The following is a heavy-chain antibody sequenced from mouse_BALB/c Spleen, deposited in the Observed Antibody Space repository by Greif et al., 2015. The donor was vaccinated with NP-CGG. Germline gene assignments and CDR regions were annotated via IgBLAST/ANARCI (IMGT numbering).Heavy chain of an antibody. D-gene: IGHD1-1*01. J-gene: IGHJ4*01. CDR2: ISSGGSYT. Sequence: EVQGVESGGDLVKPGGSLKLSCAASGFTFSSYGTSWVRQTPDKRLEWVATISSGGSYTYYPDGVKGRFTISRDNAKNTLYLQMSSLKSEDTAMYYCAGHEAGSYAMDYWGQGTSVTVSS. CDR3: AGHEAGSYAMDY. V-gene: IGHV5-6*01. CDR1: GFTFSSYG.